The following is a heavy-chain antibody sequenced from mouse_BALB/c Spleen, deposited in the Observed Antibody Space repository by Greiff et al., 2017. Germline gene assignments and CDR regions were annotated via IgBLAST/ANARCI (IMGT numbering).Heavy chain of an antibody. J-gene: IGHJ2*01. Sequence: VQLVESGAELVKPGASVKLSCKASGYTFTSYYIYWVKQRPGQGLEWIGEINPSNGGTNYNEKFKSKATLTVDKSSSTAYMQLSSLTSEDSAVYCCRRGGGYWGQGTTLTVSS. CDR3: RRGGGY. CDR1: GYTFTSYY. CDR2: INPSNGGT. V-gene: IGHV1S81*02.